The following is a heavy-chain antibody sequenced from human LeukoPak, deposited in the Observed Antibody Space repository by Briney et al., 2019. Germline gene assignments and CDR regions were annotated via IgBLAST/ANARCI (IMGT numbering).Heavy chain of an antibody. CDR3: AKDLSELPEWELLDYFDY. J-gene: IGHJ4*02. D-gene: IGHD1-26*01. V-gene: IGHV3-23*01. Sequence: GGSLRLSCAASGFTFSSYAMSWVRQAPGKGLEWVSAISGSGGSTYYADSVKGRFTISRDNSKNTLYLQMNSLRAEDTAVYYCAKDLSELPEWELLDYFDYWGQGTLVTGSS. CDR1: GFTFSSYA. CDR2: ISGSGGST.